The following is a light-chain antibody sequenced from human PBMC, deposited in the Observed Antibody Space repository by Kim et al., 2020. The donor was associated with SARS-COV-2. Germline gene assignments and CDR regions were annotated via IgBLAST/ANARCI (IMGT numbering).Light chain of an antibody. CDR3: LLSYRDPRGV. CDR1: TGSVPSDHY. J-gene: IGLJ3*02. Sequence: GGTVTLTCGSSTGSVPSDHYPYLFQQKPGQAPRTLIFDTNRRHSWTPARCSGSLFGARAALTLSGAQPEDEADYYCLLSYRDPRGVFGGGTQLTVL. CDR2: DTN. V-gene: IGLV7-46*01.